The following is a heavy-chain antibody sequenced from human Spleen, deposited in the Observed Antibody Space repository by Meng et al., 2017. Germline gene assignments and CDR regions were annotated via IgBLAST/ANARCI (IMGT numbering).Heavy chain of an antibody. J-gene: IGHJ4*02. D-gene: IGHD4-23*01. V-gene: IGHV1-69*01. CDR1: GGSFSNYA. CDR3: GRIGYGGKTGDY. CDR2: SIPISGTT. Sequence: QVTVVQSGAGVPKPGSSVKVSCKASGGSFSNYAISWVRQAPGQGLEWMGGSIPISGTTTYAQKFQGRVTITADESTSTAYIELSSLRSEDTAVYYCGRIGYGGKTGDYWGQGTLVTVSS.